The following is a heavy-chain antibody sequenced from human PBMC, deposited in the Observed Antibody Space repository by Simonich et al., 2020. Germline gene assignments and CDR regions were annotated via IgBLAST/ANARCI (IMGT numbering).Heavy chain of an antibody. V-gene: IGHV3-30*07. CDR3: AREDLTGDAFDI. Sequence: QVQLVESGGGVVQPGRSLRLSCAASGFTFSSYAMHWVRQAPVKGLEWGGVKSYDGSNKYYADSVKGRLTISRDNSENTLYLQMNSLRAEDTAVYYCAREDLTGDAFDIWGQGTMVTVSS. CDR2: KSYDGSNK. J-gene: IGHJ3*02. D-gene: IGHD7-27*01. CDR1: GFTFSSYA.